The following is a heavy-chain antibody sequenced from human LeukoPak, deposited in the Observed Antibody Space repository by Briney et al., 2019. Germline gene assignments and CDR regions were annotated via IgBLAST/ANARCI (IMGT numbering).Heavy chain of an antibody. CDR3: ATASYFDFPS. CDR1: GFTFSRYE. Sequence: GGSLRLSCAPSGFTFSRYEMNWVRQAPAKGLEWVSYISVSGSAKNYADSVKGRFTISRDNAKNSLHLQMNSLRAEDTAVYYCATASYFDFPSWGQGTLVTVSS. CDR2: ISVSGSAK. J-gene: IGHJ5*02. V-gene: IGHV3-48*03. D-gene: IGHD3-3*01.